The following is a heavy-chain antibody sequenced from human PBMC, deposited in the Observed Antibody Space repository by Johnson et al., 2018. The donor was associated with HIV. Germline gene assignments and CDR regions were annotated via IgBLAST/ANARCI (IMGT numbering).Heavy chain of an antibody. Sequence: VQLVESGGGLVQRGGSLRLSCEASGFTLGSYDMHWVRQAAGKGLEWVSEIDSDGETYYPASVKGRFTTSRENYKNSFYLHMNSLRAGDTAVYYCVRRSITSDGFDIWGQGTMVTVSS. CDR2: IDSDGET. J-gene: IGHJ3*02. CDR1: GFTLGSYD. V-gene: IGHV3-13*01. D-gene: IGHD2-2*01. CDR3: VRRSITSDGFDI.